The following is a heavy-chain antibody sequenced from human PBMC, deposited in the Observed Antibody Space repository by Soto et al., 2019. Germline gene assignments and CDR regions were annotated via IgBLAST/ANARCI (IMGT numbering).Heavy chain of an antibody. V-gene: IGHV3-30*18. CDR2: ISYDGSNK. CDR1: GLNFTDYC. J-gene: IGHJ4*02. Sequence: GGSMRVSCAASGLNFTDYCMHRVRQNTGKGLEWVAVISYDGSNKNYADSVKGRFTISRDNSKNTLYLQMNSLRAEDTAVYYCAKDTYYHDSSGYYVFDYWGQGTLVTVSS. D-gene: IGHD3-22*01. CDR3: AKDTYYHDSSGYYVFDY.